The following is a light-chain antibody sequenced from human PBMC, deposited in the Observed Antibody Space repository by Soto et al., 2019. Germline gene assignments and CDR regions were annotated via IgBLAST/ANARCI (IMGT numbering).Light chain of an antibody. CDR3: WSYAGNTIFV. V-gene: IGLV2-14*01. Sequence: QSALTQPASVSGSRGQSITISCTGTSSDIGGYDYVSWYQQRPGKAPKLMIYEVRYRPSGVSNRFSGSKSGNTASSTISGLQAEDEAYYYCWSYAGNTIFVFGGGTQLTVL. J-gene: IGLJ2*01. CDR1: SSDIGGYDY. CDR2: EVR.